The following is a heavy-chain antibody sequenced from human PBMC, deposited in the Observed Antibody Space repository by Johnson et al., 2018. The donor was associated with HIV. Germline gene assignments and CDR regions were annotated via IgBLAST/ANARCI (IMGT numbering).Heavy chain of an antibody. V-gene: IGHV3-20*04. CDR2: FYRNGGST. CDR3: ARDPTTHNSRLTGDFGAFDM. Sequence: VQLVESGGGVVRPGGSLRLSCVASGFTLDDYDMSWVRQAPGKGLEWVCGFYRNGGSTGYAASVTGRFRVSSDNAKNSLYLKRNSLKAEDTALYYCARDPTTHNSRLTGDFGAFDMWGQGTMVTVSS. J-gene: IGHJ3*02. D-gene: IGHD7-27*01. CDR1: GFTLDDYD.